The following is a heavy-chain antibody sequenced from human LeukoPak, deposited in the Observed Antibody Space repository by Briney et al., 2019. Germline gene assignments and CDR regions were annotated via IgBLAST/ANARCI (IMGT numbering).Heavy chain of an antibody. V-gene: IGHV3-48*01. Sequence: GGALRLSCAASGFTFSSYSMNCVRQAPGRGLEWVSYICVSSGTIDYADSVKGRFTNSRDNDKNSLYLQMNSLRAEDTAVYYCARGGRKAVAGTPNWFDPWGQGTLVTVSS. CDR3: ARGGRKAVAGTPNWFDP. CDR1: GFTFSSYS. CDR2: ICVSSGTI. D-gene: IGHD6-19*01. J-gene: IGHJ5*02.